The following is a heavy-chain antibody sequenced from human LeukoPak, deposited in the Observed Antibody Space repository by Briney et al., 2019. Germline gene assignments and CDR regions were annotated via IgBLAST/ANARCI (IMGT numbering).Heavy chain of an antibody. V-gene: IGHV2-5*02. CDR1: GFSLITSGVG. J-gene: IGHJ3*02. D-gene: IGHD2-15*01. Sequence: SGPTLVKPTQTLTLTCTFSGFSLITSGVGVGWIRQPPGKALEWLALIYWDDDKRYSPSLKSRLTITKDTSKNQVVLTMTNMDPVDTATYYCAHTYCSGGSCYSDFGAFDIWGQGTMVTVSS. CDR2: IYWDDDK. CDR3: AHTYCSGGSCYSDFGAFDI.